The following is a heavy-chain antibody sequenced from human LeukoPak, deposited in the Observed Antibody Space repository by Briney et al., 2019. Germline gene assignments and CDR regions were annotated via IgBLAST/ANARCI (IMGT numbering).Heavy chain of an antibody. D-gene: IGHD3-22*01. CDR2: ISYDGSNK. CDR3: ASLYYYDSSGPLDY. V-gene: IGHV3-30-3*01. Sequence: GRSLRLSCAASGFTFSSYAMHWVRQAPGKGLEWVAVISYDGSNKYCADSVKGRFTISRDNSKNTLYLQMNSLRAEDTAVYYCASLYYYDSSGPLDYWGQGTLVTVSS. CDR1: GFTFSSYA. J-gene: IGHJ4*02.